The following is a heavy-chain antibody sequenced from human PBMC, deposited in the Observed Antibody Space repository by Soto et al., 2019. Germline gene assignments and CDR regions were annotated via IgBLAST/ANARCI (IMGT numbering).Heavy chain of an antibody. V-gene: IGHV4-4*02. CDR2: IYHSGST. D-gene: IGHD1-26*01. J-gene: IGHJ6*02. CDR1: GGSISSSNW. CDR3: ARVSGSYYYGMDV. Sequence: LQLQDAGPGLVKPSGTLSLTCAVSGGSISSSNWWLWLRQPPGKGLEWIGEIYHSGSTTYTPSLKSRVTISVDKSKNQFSLKLSSVTAADTAVYYCARVSGSYYYGMDVWGHGTTVTVSS.